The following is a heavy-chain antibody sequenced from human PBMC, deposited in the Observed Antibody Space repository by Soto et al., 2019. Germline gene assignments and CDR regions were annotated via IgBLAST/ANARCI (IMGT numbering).Heavy chain of an antibody. CDR2: ISTYYGNT. J-gene: IGHJ6*02. CDR3: ARDSRYTSGWYEGYYYGLDV. Sequence: QVPLVQSGAEVKKPGASVKVSCKTSGYTFTTYGINWVRQAPGQGLEWMGWISTYYGNTNYAQNFQGRVTMTTDTSTYTAYMELRSLTSDDTALYFCARDSRYTSGWYEGYYYGLDVWGQGTTVTVSS. CDR1: GYTFTTYG. V-gene: IGHV1-18*04. D-gene: IGHD6-19*01.